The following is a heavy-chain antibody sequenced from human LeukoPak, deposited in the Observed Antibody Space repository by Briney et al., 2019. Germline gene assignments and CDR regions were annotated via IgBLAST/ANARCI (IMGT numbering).Heavy chain of an antibody. CDR2: ISAYNGNT. Sequence: GASVKVSCKASGYTFTSYGISWVRQALGQGVEWMGWISAYNGNTNYAQKLQGRVTMTTDTSTSTAYMELRSLRSDDTAVYYCARAMRIAAASNYYYGMDVWGQGTTVTVSS. J-gene: IGHJ6*02. CDR1: GYTFTSYG. D-gene: IGHD6-13*01. V-gene: IGHV1-18*01. CDR3: ARAMRIAAASNYYYGMDV.